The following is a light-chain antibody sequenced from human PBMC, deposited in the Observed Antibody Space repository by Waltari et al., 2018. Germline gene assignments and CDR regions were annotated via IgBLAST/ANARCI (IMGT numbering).Light chain of an antibody. Sequence: YRQLPGTAPKRLIYGNINRPSGVPDRFPASKSGTSASLAITGLQAEDDGDYYCQSYDSSLSGVVFGGGTKLTVL. J-gene: IGLJ2*01. CDR2: GNI. V-gene: IGLV1-40*01. CDR3: QSYDSSLSGVV.